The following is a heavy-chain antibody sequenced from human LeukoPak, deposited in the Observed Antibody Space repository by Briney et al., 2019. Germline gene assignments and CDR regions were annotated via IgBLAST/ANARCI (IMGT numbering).Heavy chain of an antibody. J-gene: IGHJ4*02. V-gene: IGHV3-30-3*01. D-gene: IGHD3-22*01. CDR1: GFTFSSYA. CDR2: ISYDGSNK. Sequence: GGSLRLSCAASGFTFSSYAMHWVRQAPGKGLEWVAVISYDGSNKYYADSVKGRFTISRDNSKNTLYLQMNSLRAEDTAVYYCARDGDSSGYYWYYFDYWGQGTLVTVSS. CDR3: ARDGDSSGYYWYYFDY.